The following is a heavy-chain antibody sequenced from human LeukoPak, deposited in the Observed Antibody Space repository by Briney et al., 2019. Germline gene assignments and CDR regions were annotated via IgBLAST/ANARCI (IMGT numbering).Heavy chain of an antibody. CDR3: AKDGAYYYDSSGYPYYFDY. CDR1: GFTFSSYA. CDR2: ISGSGGST. D-gene: IGHD3-22*01. V-gene: IGHV3-23*01. Sequence: GGSLRLSCAASGFTFSSYAMSWVRQAPGKGLEWVSAISGSGGSTYYADSVKGRFTISRDNSKNTLYLQMNSLRAEDTAVYYCAKDGAYYYDSSGYPYYFDYWGQGTLVTVSS. J-gene: IGHJ4*02.